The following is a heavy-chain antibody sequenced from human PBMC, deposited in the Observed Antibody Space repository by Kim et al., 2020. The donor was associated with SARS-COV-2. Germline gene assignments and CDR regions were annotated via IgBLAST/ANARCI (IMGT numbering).Heavy chain of an antibody. V-gene: IGHV3-9*01. Sequence: ADSVKGRFTISRDNAKNTLYLQMNSLRAEDTALYYCAKGGMIVVGEYFDYWGQGTLVTVSS. J-gene: IGHJ4*02. CDR3: AKGGMIVVGEYFDY. D-gene: IGHD3-22*01.